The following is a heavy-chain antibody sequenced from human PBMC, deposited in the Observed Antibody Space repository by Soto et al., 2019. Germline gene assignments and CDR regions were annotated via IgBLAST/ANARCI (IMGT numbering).Heavy chain of an antibody. D-gene: IGHD6-13*01. CDR1: GFTISSYD. V-gene: IGHV3-30*18. CDR3: AKESIAVTGYYYYGMDV. J-gene: IGHJ6*02. Sequence: PGGSLRLSCAASGFTISSYDMHWVRQAPGKGLEWVAVISYDGSNKYYADSVKGRFTISRDNSKNTLYLQLNSLRTEDTAVYYCAKESIAVTGYYYYGMDVWGQGTTVTVSS. CDR2: ISYDGSNK.